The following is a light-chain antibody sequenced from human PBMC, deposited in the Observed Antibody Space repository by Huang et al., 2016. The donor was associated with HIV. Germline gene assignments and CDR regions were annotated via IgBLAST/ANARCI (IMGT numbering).Light chain of an antibody. CDR3: QQSYSSPYT. CDR2: ATS. Sequence: DIQMTQSPSSLSASVGDRVTITCRASQSISTYLNWYQHKPGRAPNLLSYATSSLHSEVPSRFSGSGSGTDFTLTISSLQPEDFASYFCQQSYSSPYTFGQGTKLEI. V-gene: IGKV1-39*01. CDR1: QSISTY. J-gene: IGKJ2*01.